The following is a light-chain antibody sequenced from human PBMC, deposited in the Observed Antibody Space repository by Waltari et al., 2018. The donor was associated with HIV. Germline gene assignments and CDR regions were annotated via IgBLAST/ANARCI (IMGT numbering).Light chain of an antibody. CDR2: EVS. Sequence: QSALTQPASVSGSPGQSLTISCPGTSSDVGGYNHVPWYQQHPGKAPKLMIYEVSNRPSGVSNRFSGSKSGNTASLTIPGLQAEDEADYYCSSYTSSSTLVFGGGTKLTVL. CDR3: SSYTSSSTLV. J-gene: IGLJ2*01. CDR1: SSDVGGYNH. V-gene: IGLV2-14*01.